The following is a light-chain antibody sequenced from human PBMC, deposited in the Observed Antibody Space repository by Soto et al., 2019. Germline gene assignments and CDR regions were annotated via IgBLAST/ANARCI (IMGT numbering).Light chain of an antibody. Sequence: QSALTQPASVSGSPGQSITISCTGTSSDVGGYNYVSWYQQHPGKVPKLMIYDVSHRPSGVSNRFSGSKSGNTASLTISGLQAEDEADYYCSSYTSSITVVFGGGTKLTVL. CDR3: SSYTSSITVV. V-gene: IGLV2-14*03. J-gene: IGLJ2*01. CDR1: SSDVGGYNY. CDR2: DVS.